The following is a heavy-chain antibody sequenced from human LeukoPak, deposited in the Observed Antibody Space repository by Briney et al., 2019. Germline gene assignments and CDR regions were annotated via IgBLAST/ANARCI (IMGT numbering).Heavy chain of an antibody. V-gene: IGHV3-7*01. J-gene: IGHJ3*02. CDR3: ARYGLGDTFDI. CDR1: GFTFSSYW. D-gene: IGHD4-17*01. Sequence: PGGSLRLSCAASGFTFSSYWMSWVRQAPGKGLEWMASIKQDASETRYVDSVKGRFTILRDNTETSLFLHMNSLRAEDTAVYYCARYGLGDTFDIWGYGTVVTVSS. CDR2: IKQDASET.